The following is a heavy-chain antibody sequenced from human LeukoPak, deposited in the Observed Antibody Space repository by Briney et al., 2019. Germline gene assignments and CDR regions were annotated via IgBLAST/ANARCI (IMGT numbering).Heavy chain of an antibody. CDR1: GLTFRGFA. D-gene: IGHD2-15*01. J-gene: IGHJ4*02. CDR2: ISGSGGST. Sequence: PGGSLTLSFSASGLTFRGFAMGCVPRAPGRGLGWVSAISGSGGSTYYADSVKGRFKISRDNSKNTLYLQMNSLRAEDTAVYYCAKPFQSFCSGATCFLFDDWDQGTLVTAPS. V-gene: IGHV3-23*01. CDR3: AKPFQSFCSGATCFLFDD.